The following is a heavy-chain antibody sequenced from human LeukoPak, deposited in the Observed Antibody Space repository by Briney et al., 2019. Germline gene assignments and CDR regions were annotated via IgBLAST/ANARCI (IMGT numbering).Heavy chain of an antibody. CDR2: ISRSGSTK. V-gene: IGHV3-11*04. Sequence: GGSLRLSCAASGFTFSDYNMRWIRQAPGKGLEWVSSISRSGSTKYYADSVKGRFTISRDNSKNTVYLQMNSLRAEDTAVYYCARDADEYGDYYYYYYMDVWGKGTTVTVSS. CDR1: GFTFSDYN. D-gene: IGHD4-17*01. J-gene: IGHJ6*03. CDR3: ARDADEYGDYYYYYYMDV.